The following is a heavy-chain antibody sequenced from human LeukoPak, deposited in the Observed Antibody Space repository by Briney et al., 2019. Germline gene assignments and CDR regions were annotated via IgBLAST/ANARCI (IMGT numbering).Heavy chain of an antibody. V-gene: IGHV1-18*01. CDR2: ISAYNGNT. J-gene: IGHJ3*02. CDR3: ARASMIVVYDAFDI. CDR1: GYTFTSYG. Sequence: GASVKVSCKASGYTFTSYGISWVRQAPGQGLEWMGWISAYNGNTNYAQKLQGRVTMTTDTSTSTAYMELRSLRSDDTAVYYCARASMIVVYDAFDIWGQRTMVTVSS. D-gene: IGHD3-22*01.